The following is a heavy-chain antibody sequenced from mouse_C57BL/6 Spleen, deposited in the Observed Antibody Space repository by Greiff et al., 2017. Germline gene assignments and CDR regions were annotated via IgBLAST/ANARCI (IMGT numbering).Heavy chain of an antibody. CDR2: IDPESGDA. V-gene: IGHV14-4*01. J-gene: IGHJ2*01. Sequence: VQLQQSGAELVRPGASVKLSCTASGFNIKDDYMHWVKQRPEQGLEWIGWIDPESGDAEYASKFQGKATITADTASNTAYLQLSSLTSEDTAVCYCTTVDCNFFFDYWGQGTTLTVSS. D-gene: IGHD2-1*01. CDR3: TTVDCNFFFDY. CDR1: GFNIKDDY.